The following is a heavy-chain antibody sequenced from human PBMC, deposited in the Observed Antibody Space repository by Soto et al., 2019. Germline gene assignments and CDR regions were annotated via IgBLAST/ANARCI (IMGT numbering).Heavy chain of an antibody. CDR3: ARGDRKVGYDEFDY. CDR2: IIPIFGTA. V-gene: IGHV1-69*13. J-gene: IGHJ4*02. CDR1: GGTFSSYA. D-gene: IGHD5-12*01. Sequence: ASVKVSCKASGGTFSSYAISWVRQAPGQGLEWMGGIIPIFGTANYAQKFQGRVTITADESTSTAYMELSSLRSEDTAVYYRARGDRKVGYDEFDYWGQGTLVTVSS.